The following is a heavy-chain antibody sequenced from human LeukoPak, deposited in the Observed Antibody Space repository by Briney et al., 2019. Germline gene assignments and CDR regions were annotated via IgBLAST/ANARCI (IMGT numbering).Heavy chain of an antibody. J-gene: IGHJ4*02. Sequence: PSETLSLTCTVSGYSISSGYYWGWIRQPPGKGLEWIGSIYHSGSTYYNPSLKSRVTISVDRSKNQFSLKLSSVTAADTAVYYCARSRESTVVNPFDYWGQGTLVTVSS. CDR2: IYHSGST. D-gene: IGHD4-23*01. V-gene: IGHV4-38-2*02. CDR3: ARSRESTVVNPFDY. CDR1: GYSISSGYY.